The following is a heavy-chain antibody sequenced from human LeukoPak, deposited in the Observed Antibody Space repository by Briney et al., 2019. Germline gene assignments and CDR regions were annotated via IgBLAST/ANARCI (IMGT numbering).Heavy chain of an antibody. CDR1: ALTFVSHW. Sequence: PGGSLRLSCVASALTFVSHWMTWVRQAPGKGLEWVASINQDGSEKYYVDSVKGRFTISRDNGKNSLYLKMNSLRAEDAAVYYCARRYMTTSAEDFDYWGQGTLVTVSS. CDR3: ARRYMTTSAEDFDY. J-gene: IGHJ4*02. V-gene: IGHV3-7*01. CDR2: INQDGSEK. D-gene: IGHD4-11*01.